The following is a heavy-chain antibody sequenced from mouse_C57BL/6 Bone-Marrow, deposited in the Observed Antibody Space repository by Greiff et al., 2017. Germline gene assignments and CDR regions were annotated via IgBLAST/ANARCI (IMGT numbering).Heavy chain of an antibody. Sequence: QVQLQQSGPELVKPGASVKISCKASGYTFTDYYINWVKQRPGQGLEWIGWIFPGSGSTYYNEKFKGKATLTVDKSSSTAYMLLSSLTSEDSAVYFCARESITTVVAPFDYWGQGTTLTVSS. CDR3: ARESITTVVAPFDY. CDR2: IFPGSGST. V-gene: IGHV1-75*01. D-gene: IGHD1-1*01. CDR1: GYTFTDYY. J-gene: IGHJ2*01.